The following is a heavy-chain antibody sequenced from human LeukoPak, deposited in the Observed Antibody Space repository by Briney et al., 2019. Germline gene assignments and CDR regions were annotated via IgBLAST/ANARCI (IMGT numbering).Heavy chain of an antibody. CDR1: GFTVTTYY. CDR3: ASGYGSGSYSYYYGMDV. V-gene: IGHV3-66*01. CDR2: MYSGGNT. J-gene: IGHJ6*02. Sequence: PGGSLRLSCAASGFTVTTYYMSWVRQAPGKGLEWVSVMYSGGNTDFADSVKGGFTISRDNSKNTLYLQMNSLRAEDTAVYYCASGYGSGSYSYYYGMDVWGQGTTVTVSS. D-gene: IGHD3-10*01.